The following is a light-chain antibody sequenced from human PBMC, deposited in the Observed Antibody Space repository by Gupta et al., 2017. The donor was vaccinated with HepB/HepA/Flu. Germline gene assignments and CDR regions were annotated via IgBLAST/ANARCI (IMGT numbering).Light chain of an antibody. CDR2: KAS. J-gene: IGKJ1*01. CDR3: QQYDSYSGT. Sequence: DIQMTQAPATLSASVGDRVTITCRASQSIRSWLDWYQQKPGKAPKLVIYKASTLDSGVPSRFSGSGSGTEFTLTISDMQPDDFATYYCQQYDSYSGTFGQGTKVEIK. V-gene: IGKV1-5*03. CDR1: QSIRSW.